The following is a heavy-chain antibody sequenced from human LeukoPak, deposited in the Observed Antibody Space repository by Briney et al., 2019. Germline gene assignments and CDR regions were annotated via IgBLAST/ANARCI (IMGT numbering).Heavy chain of an antibody. CDR2: TYYSGTT. J-gene: IGHJ4*02. CDR3: ARGLGSSWYGD. V-gene: IGHV4-30-4*01. D-gene: IGHD6-13*01. CDR1: GGSITSGDYY. Sequence: TSETLSLTCTVSGGSITSGDYYWSWIRQPPGKGLEWMGYTYYSGTTYYNLSLKSRVTISVDTSKNQFSLKLRSVTAADTAVYFCARGLGSSWYGDWGQGTLVTVSS.